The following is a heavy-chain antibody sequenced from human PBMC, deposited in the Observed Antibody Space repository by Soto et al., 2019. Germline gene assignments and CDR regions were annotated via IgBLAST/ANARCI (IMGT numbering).Heavy chain of an antibody. D-gene: IGHD2-15*01. CDR1: GGTFSSYT. Sequence: QVQLVQSGAEVKKPGSSVKVSCKASGGTFSSYTISWVRQAPGQGLEWMGRIIPILGIANYAQKFQGRVTITADKSTSTAYMELSSLRSEDTAVYYCARDSLGYCSGGSCSHFDYWGQGTLVTVFS. V-gene: IGHV1-69*08. J-gene: IGHJ4*02. CDR2: IIPILGIA. CDR3: ARDSLGYCSGGSCSHFDY.